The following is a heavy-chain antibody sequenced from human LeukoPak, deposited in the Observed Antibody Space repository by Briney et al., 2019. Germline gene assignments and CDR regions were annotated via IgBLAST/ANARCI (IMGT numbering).Heavy chain of an antibody. CDR3: ARAVYYHILTGYIN. CDR2: IYTGGST. CDR1: GFSVSSDY. V-gene: IGHV3-53*01. D-gene: IGHD3-9*01. Sequence: GGSLRLSRAASGFSVSSDYMSWVRQAPGKGLEWVSVIYTGGSTNHADSVKGRFTISRDNSKNTVYLQMNSLRADDTAVYYCARAVYYHILTGYINWGQGTLVTVSS. J-gene: IGHJ4*02.